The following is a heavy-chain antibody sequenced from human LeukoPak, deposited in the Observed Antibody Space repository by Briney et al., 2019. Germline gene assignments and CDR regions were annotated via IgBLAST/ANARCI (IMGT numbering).Heavy chain of an antibody. CDR3: ARIQRWIQLYWFDP. D-gene: IGHD5-18*01. Sequence: GASVKVSCRASGYTFTGYYMHWIRQAPGQGLEWMGWINPNSGRTNYAQKFQGRVTMTRDTSTSTVYMELSSLRSEDTAVYYCARIQRWIQLYWFDPWGQGTLVTVSS. CDR2: INPNSGRT. V-gene: IGHV1-2*02. J-gene: IGHJ5*02. CDR1: GYTFTGYY.